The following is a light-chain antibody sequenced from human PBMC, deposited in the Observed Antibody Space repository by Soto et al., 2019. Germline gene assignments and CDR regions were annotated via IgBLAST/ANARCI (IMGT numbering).Light chain of an antibody. V-gene: IGKV4-1*01. J-gene: IGKJ5*01. CDR2: WAS. CDR1: QSVLYSSDNKNY. CDR3: QQYYSTPS. Sequence: DIVMTQSPDSLAVSLGERATINCKSSQSVLYSSDNKNYLAWYQQKPGQPPNLLIYWASTRESGVPDRFGGSGSGAYFTLSISSLQAEDVAVYYCQQYYSTPSFGQGTRLEIK.